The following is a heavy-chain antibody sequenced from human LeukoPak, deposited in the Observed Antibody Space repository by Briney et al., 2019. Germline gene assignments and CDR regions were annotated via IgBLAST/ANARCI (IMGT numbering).Heavy chain of an antibody. V-gene: IGHV1-46*01. CDR1: GCTFTSYY. J-gene: IGHJ4*02. D-gene: IGHD6-19*01. CDR3: ARVAPRGGWYRLNIDY. Sequence: ASVKVSCKAPGCTFTSYYMHWVRQAPGQGLEWMGIINPSGGSTSYAQKFQGRVTMTRDMSTSTVYMELSSLRSEDTAVYYCARVAPRGGWYRLNIDYWGQGTLVTVSS. CDR2: INPSGGST.